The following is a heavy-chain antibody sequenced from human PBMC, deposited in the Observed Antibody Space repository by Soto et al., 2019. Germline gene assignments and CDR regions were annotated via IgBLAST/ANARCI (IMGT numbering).Heavy chain of an antibody. CDR1: GFTFSSYA. CDR3: ARDPLEGDYYYGMDV. J-gene: IGHJ6*02. D-gene: IGHD1-1*01. CDR2: ISYDGSNK. V-gene: IGHV3-30-3*01. Sequence: QVQLVESGGGVVQPGRSLRLSCAASGFTFSSYAMHWVRQAPGKGLEWVAVISYDGSNKYYADSVKGRFTISRDNSKNTLYLQMNSLRAEDTAVYYCARDPLEGDYYYGMDVWGQGTTVTVSS.